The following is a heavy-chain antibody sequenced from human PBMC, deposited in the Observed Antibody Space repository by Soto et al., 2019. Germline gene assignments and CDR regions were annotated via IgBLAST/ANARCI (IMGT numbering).Heavy chain of an antibody. Sequence: QVQLQESGPGLVKPSETLSLPCTVAGGSLTDHYWNWFRQSPGRGLQWIGYVYYSGATSYNPSLTSRVTMTVDTSKNQFSLKLRSVTAADTAVYFCARGNDWKSSTFDIWGQGTMVSVSS. J-gene: IGHJ3*02. CDR1: GGSLTDHY. CDR3: ARGNDWKSSTFDI. CDR2: VYYSGAT. D-gene: IGHD2-21*01. V-gene: IGHV4-59*11.